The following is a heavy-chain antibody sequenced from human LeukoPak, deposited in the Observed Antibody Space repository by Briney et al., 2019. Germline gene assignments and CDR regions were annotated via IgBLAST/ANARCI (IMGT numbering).Heavy chain of an antibody. CDR2: ISSIGSRI. CDR1: GFIFITYE. V-gene: IGHV3-48*03. J-gene: IGHJ6*02. CDR3: ARPRSDLYGMDV. Sequence: GGSLRLSCAAFGFIFITYEINWVRQAPGKGLEWVSYISSIGSRIYYADSVKGRFTISRDNAKNSLYLQMNSLRAEDTAVYYCARPRSDLYGMDVWGQGTTVTVSS.